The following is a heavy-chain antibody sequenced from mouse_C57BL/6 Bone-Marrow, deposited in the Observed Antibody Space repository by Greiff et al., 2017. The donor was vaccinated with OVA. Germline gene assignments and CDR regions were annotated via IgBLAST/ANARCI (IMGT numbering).Heavy chain of an antibody. D-gene: IGHD1-1*01. CDR2: INPSNGGT. Sequence: VQLQQPGTELVKPGASVKLSCKASGYTFTSYWMHWVKQRPGQGLEWIGNINPSNGGTNYNEKFKSKATLTVDKSSSTAYMQLSSLTSEDSAVYYCARSITVVATRYFDVWGTGTTVTVSS. CDR1: GYTFTSYW. J-gene: IGHJ1*03. CDR3: ARSITVVATRYFDV. V-gene: IGHV1-53*01.